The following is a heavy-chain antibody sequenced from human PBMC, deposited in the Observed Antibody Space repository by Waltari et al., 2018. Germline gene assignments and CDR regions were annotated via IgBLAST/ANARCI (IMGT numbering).Heavy chain of an antibody. D-gene: IGHD6-13*01. Sequence: QVQLQESGPGLVKPSQPLSLTCTVSGGSISSGGYYWSWIRQHPGKGLEWIGYIYYSGSTYYNPSLKSRVTISVDTSKNQFSLKLSSVTAADTAVYDCARGGSSSWYLWDYWGQGTLVTVSS. V-gene: IGHV4-31*03. CDR1: GGSISSGGYY. CDR2: IYYSGST. CDR3: ARGGSSSWYLWDY. J-gene: IGHJ4*02.